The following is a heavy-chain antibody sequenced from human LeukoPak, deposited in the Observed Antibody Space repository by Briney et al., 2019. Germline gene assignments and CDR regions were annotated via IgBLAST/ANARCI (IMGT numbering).Heavy chain of an antibody. J-gene: IGHJ4*02. CDR2: TSDRGDYT. Sequence: PGGSLRPSCAASGFTFTSYSMSGVRQAPGRGLEWVSGTSDRGDYTYYADSVKGRFTISRDNSKNTLYLQMNSLRAEDTALYFCAKKAQYNGNYPLDYWGQGTLVTVSS. V-gene: IGHV3-23*01. CDR3: AKKAQYNGNYPLDY. D-gene: IGHD1-26*01. CDR1: GFTFTSYS.